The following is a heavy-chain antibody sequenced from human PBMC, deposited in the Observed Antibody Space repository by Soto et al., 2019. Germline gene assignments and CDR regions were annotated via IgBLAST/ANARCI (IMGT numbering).Heavy chain of an antibody. CDR1: GGSISSGGYY. J-gene: IGHJ5*02. CDR3: ARQYYYDSSGYSWFDP. D-gene: IGHD3-22*01. Sequence: QVQLQESGPGLVKPSQTLSLTCTVSGGSISSGGYYWSWIRQHPGKGLEWIGYIYYSGSTYYNPSIKSRVTISVDTSKNQFSLKLSSVTAADTAVYYCARQYYYDSSGYSWFDPWGQGTLVTVSS. CDR2: IYYSGST. V-gene: IGHV4-31*03.